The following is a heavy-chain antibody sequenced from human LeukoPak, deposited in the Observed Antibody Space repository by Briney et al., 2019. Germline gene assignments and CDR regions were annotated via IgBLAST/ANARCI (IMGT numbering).Heavy chain of an antibody. CDR3: AKDRVVTRRRSYYFDY. V-gene: IGHV3-23*01. Sequence: PGGSLRLSCAASGFTFSSYAMSWVRQAPGKGLEWVSAISGSGGSTYYADSVKGRFTISRDNSKNTLYLQMNSLRAEDTAVYYCAKDRVVTRRRSYYFDYWGQGTLVTVSS. CDR1: GFTFSSYA. J-gene: IGHJ4*02. CDR2: ISGSGGST. D-gene: IGHD3-22*01.